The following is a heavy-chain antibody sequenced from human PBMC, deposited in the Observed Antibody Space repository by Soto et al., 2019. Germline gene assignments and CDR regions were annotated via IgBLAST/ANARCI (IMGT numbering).Heavy chain of an antibody. J-gene: IGHJ4*02. CDR2: ISRSGGNT. D-gene: IGHD3-10*01. CDR1: GFTFSNYG. V-gene: IGHV3-23*01. CDR3: AKAAYYHGSANYFPFDY. Sequence: EVQLLESGGGLVQPGGSLRLSCAASGFTFSNYGMSWVRQAPGKGLEWVSSISRSGGNTYYADSVKGRFTISRDNSKNTLYLQMNSLTADDTAVYSCAKAAYYHGSANYFPFDYWGQGTLVTVSS.